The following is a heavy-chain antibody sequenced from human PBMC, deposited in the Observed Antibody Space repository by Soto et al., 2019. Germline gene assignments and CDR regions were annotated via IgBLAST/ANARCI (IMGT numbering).Heavy chain of an antibody. D-gene: IGHD3-16*01. CDR2: ISTYNGKT. CDR3: ARVRVGLSAPRVWAE. Sequence: DSEKVPCKASGYTLTRQGNSRLRQAPGDGIEGMSGISTYNGKTQYADKFSGRVIVTADTSTNTSLMEVTSLTSDDTAVFYCARVRVGLSAPRVWAEWGQGSLVTVSS. V-gene: IGHV1-18*01. CDR1: GYTLTRQG. J-gene: IGHJ4*02.